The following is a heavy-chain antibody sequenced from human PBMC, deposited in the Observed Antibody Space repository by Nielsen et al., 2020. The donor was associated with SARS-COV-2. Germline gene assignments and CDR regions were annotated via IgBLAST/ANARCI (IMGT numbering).Heavy chain of an antibody. Sequence: GGSLKISCAASGFTFSTYAMRWVRQAPGKGLEWVSGISGSGSTTYYADSVKGRFTISRDNSKNTLYLQINSLRAEDTALYYCATMVRGATFDYWGQGTLVTVSS. D-gene: IGHD3-10*01. V-gene: IGHV3-23*01. CDR1: GFTFSTYA. CDR3: ATMVRGATFDY. J-gene: IGHJ4*02. CDR2: ISGSGSTT.